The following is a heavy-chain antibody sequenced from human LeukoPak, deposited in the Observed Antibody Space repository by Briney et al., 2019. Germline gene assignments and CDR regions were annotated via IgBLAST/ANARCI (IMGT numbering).Heavy chain of an antibody. Sequence: ASVKVSCKASGYTFTSYGISWVRQAPGQGLEWXXXXXAYNGNTNYAQKLQGRVTMTTDTSTSTAYMELRSLRSDDTAVHYCARDDSSGYYYGVGIDYWGQGTLVTVSS. CDR3: ARDDSSGYYYGVGIDY. CDR2: XXAYNGNT. D-gene: IGHD3-22*01. V-gene: IGHV1-18*01. J-gene: IGHJ4*02. CDR1: GYTFTSYG.